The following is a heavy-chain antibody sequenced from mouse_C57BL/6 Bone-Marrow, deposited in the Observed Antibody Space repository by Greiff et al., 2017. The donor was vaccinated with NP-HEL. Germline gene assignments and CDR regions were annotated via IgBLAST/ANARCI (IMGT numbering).Heavy chain of an antibody. D-gene: IGHD2-4*01. J-gene: IGHJ3*01. CDR1: GFTFSGYG. Sequence: EVNVVESGGDLVKPGGSLKLSCVASGFTFSGYGMSWVRQTPDKRLEWVATISSGGSYTYYPDSVKGRFTISRDNAKNTLYLQMSSLKSEDTAMYYCASPYDYDVAWFAYWGQGTLVTVSA. V-gene: IGHV5-6*01. CDR3: ASPYDYDVAWFAY. CDR2: ISSGGSYT.